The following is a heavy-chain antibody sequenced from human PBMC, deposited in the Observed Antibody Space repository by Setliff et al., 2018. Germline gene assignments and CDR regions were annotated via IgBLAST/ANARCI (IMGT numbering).Heavy chain of an antibody. V-gene: IGHV1-69-2*01. CDR1: GYTFTDYY. D-gene: IGHD4-17*01. Sequence: VSCKVSGYTFTDYYMHWVQQAPGKGLEWMGLVDPEDGNTKYSQKFQGRVTITRDTSASTAYMELSSLRSEDTAVYYCARYDSYGDKYYFDYWGQGTLVTVSS. CDR3: ARYDSYGDKYYFDY. J-gene: IGHJ4*02. CDR2: VDPEDGNT.